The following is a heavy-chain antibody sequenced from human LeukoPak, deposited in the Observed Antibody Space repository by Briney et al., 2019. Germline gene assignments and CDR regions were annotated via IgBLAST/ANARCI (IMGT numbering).Heavy chain of an antibody. CDR3: ARDGPGGTYYYDSSGYVPGLY. Sequence: GASVTVSCTASGYTFTIYAMNWVRQAPGQGLEWMGWTNTNTGNPTYAQGFTGRFVFSLDTSVSTAYLQISSLRAEDTAVYYCARDGPGGTYYYDSSGYVPGLYWGQGTLVTVSS. CDR1: GYTFTIYA. CDR2: TNTNTGNP. V-gene: IGHV7-4-1*02. D-gene: IGHD3-22*01. J-gene: IGHJ4*02.